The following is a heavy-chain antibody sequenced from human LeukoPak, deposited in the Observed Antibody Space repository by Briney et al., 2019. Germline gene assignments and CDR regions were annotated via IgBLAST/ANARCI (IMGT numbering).Heavy chain of an antibody. D-gene: IGHD6-19*01. J-gene: IGHJ4*02. CDR1: GFTFSSYA. V-gene: IGHV3-30-3*01. Sequence: GRSLRLSCAVSGFTFSSYAMHWVRQAPGKGLEWVAVISYDGSNKYYADSVKGRFTISRDNSKNTLYLQMNSLRAEDTAVYYCARGASVAVAGTFLGYWGQGTLVTVSS. CDR2: ISYDGSNK. CDR3: ARGASVAVAGTFLGY.